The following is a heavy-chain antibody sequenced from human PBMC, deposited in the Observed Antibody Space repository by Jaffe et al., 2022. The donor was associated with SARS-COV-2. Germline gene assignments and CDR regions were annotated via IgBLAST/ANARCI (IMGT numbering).Heavy chain of an antibody. CDR2: IYYSGST. CDR1: GDSISRSNYY. CDR3: ARTMAIAPFFDS. V-gene: IGHV4-31*02. Sequence: QVQLQESGPGLVKPSQTLSLICTVSGDSISRSNYYWSWIRQHPGKGLEWIAYIYYSGSTHYNPSLKSRVSISVDTSKNQFSLRLSSVTAADTAVYYCARTMAIAPFFDSWGQGTLVTVSS. J-gene: IGHJ4*02. D-gene: IGHD2-2*03.